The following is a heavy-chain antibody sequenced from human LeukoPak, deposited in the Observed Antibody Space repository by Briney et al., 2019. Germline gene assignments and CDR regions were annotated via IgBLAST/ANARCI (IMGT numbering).Heavy chain of an antibody. CDR1: EFSVGSNY. V-gene: IGHV3-7*01. CDR3: VRGGTTSYDY. J-gene: IGHJ4*02. Sequence: GGSLRLSCAASEFSVGSNYMTWVRQAPGKGLEWVANIKQDESEKYYVDSVKGRFTISRDNAKNSVYLQMNSLRGEDTAVYYCVRGGTTSYDYWGQGTLVTVSS. CDR2: IKQDESEK. D-gene: IGHD1-7*01.